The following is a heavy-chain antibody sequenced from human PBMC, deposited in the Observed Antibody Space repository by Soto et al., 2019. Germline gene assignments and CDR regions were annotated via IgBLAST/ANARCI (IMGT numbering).Heavy chain of an antibody. J-gene: IGHJ4*02. Sequence: QVQLVESGGGVVQPGNSLRLSCAGSGFPFSAEAMHWVRQAPGKGLEWVAAISYDGNNKQHADSVKGRFTVSRDNSNNTLYLQINSLRPEDTAVYYCARDYSSGWCLDYWGQGSLVTVSS. CDR3: ARDYSSGWCLDY. CDR2: ISYDGNNK. V-gene: IGHV3-30-3*01. CDR1: GFPFSAEA. D-gene: IGHD6-13*01.